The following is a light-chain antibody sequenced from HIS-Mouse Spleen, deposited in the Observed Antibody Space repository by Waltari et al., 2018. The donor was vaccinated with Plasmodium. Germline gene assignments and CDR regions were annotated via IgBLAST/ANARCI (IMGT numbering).Light chain of an antibody. J-gene: IGLJ2*01. CDR2: LNSYGSH. CDR1: SGHSSYA. V-gene: IGLV4-69*01. Sequence: QLVLTQLPSASASLGASVKLTCTLSSGHSSYAIAWHQQQPEKGPRYLMKLNSYGSHSKGDGIPDRFSGASSGAERYLTISGLQSEDESVYYCQTWGTGMGVFGGGTKLTVL. CDR3: QTWGTGMGV.